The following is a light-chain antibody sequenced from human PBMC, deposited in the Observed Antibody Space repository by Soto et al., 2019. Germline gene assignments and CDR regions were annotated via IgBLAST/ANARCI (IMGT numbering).Light chain of an antibody. CDR2: DVS. J-gene: IGKJ1*01. Sequence: DIQMTQSPSSLSASVGDRVTVTCRSSQVIDSCLVWYQQETGKAPTVLIYDVSTLQSAVPSRFSGSGSGTEFSLTISSLHPDDFATYYCQQVDSSPWTFGQGTKVDI. CDR1: QVIDSC. V-gene: IGKV1-9*01. CDR3: QQVDSSPWT.